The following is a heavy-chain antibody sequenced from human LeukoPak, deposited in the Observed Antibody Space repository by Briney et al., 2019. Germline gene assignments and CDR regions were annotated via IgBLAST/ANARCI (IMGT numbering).Heavy chain of an antibody. CDR1: GGSISSYY. D-gene: IGHD2-21*01. V-gene: IGHV4-59*01. J-gene: IGHJ5*02. Sequence: SETLSLTCTVSGGSISSYYWSWIRQPPGKGLKWIGYIYYSGSTNYNPSLKSRVTISVDTSKNQFSLKLSSVTAAATAVYYCARGNSVIYNWFDPWGQGTLVTVSS. CDR2: IYYSGST. CDR3: ARGNSVIYNWFDP.